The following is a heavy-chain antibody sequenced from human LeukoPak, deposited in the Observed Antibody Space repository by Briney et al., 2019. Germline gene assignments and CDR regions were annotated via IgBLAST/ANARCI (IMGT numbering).Heavy chain of an antibody. CDR1: GGSFSGGSFSGYY. CDR3: ARGPIRIVFPGRYYYMDV. Sequence: SETLSLTCDVYGGSFSGGSFSGYYWSWIRQPPGKGLEWIGEINHRGSTNYNPSLKSRVTMSVDTSKNQFSLKLSSVTAADSAVYYCARGPIRIVFPGRYYYMDVWGKGTTVTVSS. V-gene: IGHV4-34*01. CDR2: INHRGST. D-gene: IGHD3-22*01. J-gene: IGHJ6*03.